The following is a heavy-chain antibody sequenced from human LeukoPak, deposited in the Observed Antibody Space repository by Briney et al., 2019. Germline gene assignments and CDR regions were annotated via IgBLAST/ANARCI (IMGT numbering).Heavy chain of an antibody. CDR3: AREWNYESNGYFYYY. J-gene: IGHJ4*02. V-gene: IGHV1-69*13. D-gene: IGHD3-22*01. CDR2: IIPLFGTA. CDR1: GDTFSRYG. Sequence: SVKVSCKASGDTFSRYGISWMRQAPGQGLEWMGGIIPLFGTANYAQKFQGRVTITADESTSTAYLELSRLRFEDTAVYYCAREWNYESNGYFYYYWGQGTLVTVSS.